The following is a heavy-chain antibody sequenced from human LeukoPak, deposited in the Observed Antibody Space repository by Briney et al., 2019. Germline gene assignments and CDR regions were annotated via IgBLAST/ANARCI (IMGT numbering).Heavy chain of an antibody. CDR3: ARRKFSSLSTLVRGPFDY. V-gene: IGHV4-34*01. CDR2: INHSGST. D-gene: IGHD3-10*01. CDR1: GGSFSGYY. Sequence: SETLSLTCAVYGGSFSGYYWSWIRQPPGKGLEWIGEINHSGSTNYNPSLKSRVTISVDTSKNQFSLKLSSVTAADTAVYYCARRKFSSLSTLVRGPFDYWGQGTLVTVSS. J-gene: IGHJ4*02.